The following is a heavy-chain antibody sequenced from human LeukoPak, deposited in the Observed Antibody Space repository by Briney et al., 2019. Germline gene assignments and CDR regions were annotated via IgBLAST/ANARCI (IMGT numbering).Heavy chain of an antibody. D-gene: IGHD5-18*01. Sequence: GRSLRLSCAASGFTFSSYGMNWVRQAPGKGLEWVAFISYDGTNTYYADSVKGRFTVSGDNAKNTLYLQMNSLRAEDTAVYYCAKDQGNSYGYITLLGGTYDFWGQGTLVTVSS. CDR3: AKDQGNSYGYITLLGGTYDF. V-gene: IGHV3-30*18. CDR1: GFTFSSYG. CDR2: ISYDGTNT. J-gene: IGHJ4*02.